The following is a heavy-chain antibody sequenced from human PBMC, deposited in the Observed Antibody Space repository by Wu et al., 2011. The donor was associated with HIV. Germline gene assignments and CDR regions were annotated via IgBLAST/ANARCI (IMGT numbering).Heavy chain of an antibody. Sequence: QVQLVQSGAEVKKPGSSVKVSCKASGDTFSTYGISWVRQAPGQGLEWMGWISADTGNTNYAQRFQGRLTMTTDTSTSTAYMELSSLRFEDTAVYYCATLGDYGEVDYWGQGTLVIVSS. V-gene: IGHV1-18*01. CDR3: ATLGDYGEVDY. CDR1: GDTFSTYG. D-gene: IGHD4-17*01. J-gene: IGHJ4*02. CDR2: ISADTGNT.